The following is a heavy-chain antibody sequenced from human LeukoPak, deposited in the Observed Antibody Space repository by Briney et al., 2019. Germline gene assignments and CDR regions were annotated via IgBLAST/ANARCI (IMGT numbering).Heavy chain of an antibody. CDR2: ISYDGSNK. J-gene: IGHJ6*04. V-gene: IGHV3-30-3*01. D-gene: IGHD3-10*01. CDR1: GFTFSSYA. CDR3: ASWSSSVLLWFGEVDV. Sequence: GGSLRLSCAASGFTFSSYAMHWVRQAPGKGLEWVAVISYDGSNKYYADSVKGRFTISRDNSKNTLYLQMNSLRAEDTAVYYCASWSSSVLLWFGEVDVWGKGTTVTVSS.